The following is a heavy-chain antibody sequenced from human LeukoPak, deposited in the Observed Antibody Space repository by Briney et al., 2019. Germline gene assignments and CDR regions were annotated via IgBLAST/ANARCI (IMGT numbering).Heavy chain of an antibody. V-gene: IGHV4-30-2*01. J-gene: IGHJ3*02. CDR2: IYHSGST. D-gene: IGHD3-3*01. CDR1: GGSISSGGYY. CDR3: ARDKLDFGVVKRDAFDI. Sequence: PSETLSLTCTVSGGSISSGGYYWSWIRQPPGKGLEWIGYIYHSGSTYYNPSLKSRVTISVDRSKNQFSLKLSSVTAADTAVYYCARDKLDFGVVKRDAFDIWGLGTMVTVSS.